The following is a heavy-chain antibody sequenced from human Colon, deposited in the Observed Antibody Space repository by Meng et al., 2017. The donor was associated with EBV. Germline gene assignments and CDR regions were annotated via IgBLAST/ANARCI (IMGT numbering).Heavy chain of an antibody. Sequence: EPGPGLVKPSGTRPLTCAVSGGSPSSRYWWSWVRHPPGKVLEWIGEIYHSGSTNYNPSLKSRVTISVDESKNQFSLRLSSVTAADTAVYYCARVGAYCGGDCYHPRWGQGTLVTVSS. V-gene: IGHV4-4*02. D-gene: IGHD2-21*02. J-gene: IGHJ4*02. CDR1: GGSPSSRYW. CDR3: ARVGAYCGGDCYHPR. CDR2: IYHSGST.